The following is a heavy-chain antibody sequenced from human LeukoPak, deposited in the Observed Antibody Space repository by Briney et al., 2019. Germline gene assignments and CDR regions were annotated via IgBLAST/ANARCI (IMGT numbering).Heavy chain of an antibody. CDR3: ARRSGYSFGFRTGPIDF. CDR1: GGSFSDYY. J-gene: IGHJ4*02. Sequence: KASETLSLTCAVYGGSFSDYYWSWIRQPPGKGLEWIGEINHSGSTNYNPSLKSRVTISVDTSKNQFSLKLSSVTAADTAVYYCARRSGYSFGFRTGPIDFWGQRTLVTVSS. V-gene: IGHV4-34*01. D-gene: IGHD5-18*01. CDR2: INHSGST.